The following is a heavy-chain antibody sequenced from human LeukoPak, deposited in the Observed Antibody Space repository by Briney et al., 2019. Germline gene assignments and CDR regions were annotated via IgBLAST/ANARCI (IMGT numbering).Heavy chain of an antibody. Sequence: GRSLRLSCAASGFTLSSYAMHWVRQAPGKGLEWVAVISYDGSNKYYADSVKGRFTISRDNSKNTLYLQMNSLRAEDTAVYYCARDSSGWYHAFDIWGQGTMVTVSS. V-gene: IGHV3-30-3*01. D-gene: IGHD6-19*01. J-gene: IGHJ3*02. CDR2: ISYDGSNK. CDR1: GFTLSSYA. CDR3: ARDSSGWYHAFDI.